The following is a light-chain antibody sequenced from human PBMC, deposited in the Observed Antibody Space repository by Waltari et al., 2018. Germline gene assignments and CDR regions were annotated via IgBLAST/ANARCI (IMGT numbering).Light chain of an antibody. J-gene: IGLJ1*01. CDR3: AAWDDSLNGFYV. V-gene: IGLV1-44*01. CDR1: NSNIGSNT. Sequence: QSVLTQPPSASGTPGQRVTISCSGSNSNIGSNTVHWFQQLPGTAPKFLNYNNNERPSGVPDRFSGSKSGTSASLAISGLQSEDEAHYYCAAWDDSLNGFYVFGTGTKVTVL. CDR2: NNN.